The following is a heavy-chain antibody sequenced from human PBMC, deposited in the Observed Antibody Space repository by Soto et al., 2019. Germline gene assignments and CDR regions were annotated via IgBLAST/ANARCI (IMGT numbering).Heavy chain of an antibody. CDR1: GYSFTSYW. Sequence: PGESLKISCKGSGYSFTSYWIGWVRQMPGKGLEWMGIIYPGDSDTRYSPSFRGQVTISADKSISTAYLQWSSLKASDTAMYYCARCPKDYDILTGYYWEGMDVWGQGTXVTVSS. J-gene: IGHJ6*02. D-gene: IGHD3-9*01. CDR3: ARCPKDYDILTGYYWEGMDV. CDR2: IYPGDSDT. V-gene: IGHV5-51*01.